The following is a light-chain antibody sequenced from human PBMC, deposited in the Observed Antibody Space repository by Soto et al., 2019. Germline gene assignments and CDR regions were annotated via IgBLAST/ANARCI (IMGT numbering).Light chain of an antibody. Sequence: EIVLTQSPGTLSLSPGERATLSCRASQSVSTSYVAWYQQKPGQAPRLLIYGASSRATGIPARFSGSGSGTDFTLTISRLEPADFAVYYCQQYGGSPRTFGQGTKVEI. V-gene: IGKV3-20*01. J-gene: IGKJ1*01. CDR3: QQYGGSPRT. CDR2: GAS. CDR1: QSVSTSY.